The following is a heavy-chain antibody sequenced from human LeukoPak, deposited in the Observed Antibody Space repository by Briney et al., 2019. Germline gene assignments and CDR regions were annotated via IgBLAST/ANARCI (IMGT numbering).Heavy chain of an antibody. CDR2: IYYSGST. Sequence: SETLSLTCTVSGGSISSYYWSWIRQPPGKGLEWIGYIYYSGSTNYNPSLKSRVTISVDTSKNQFSLKLRSVTAADTAVYYCARAHRDGYNYHGDFDYWGRGALVTVSS. CDR3: ARAHRDGYNYHGDFDY. D-gene: IGHD5-24*01. J-gene: IGHJ4*02. V-gene: IGHV4-59*08. CDR1: GGSISSYY.